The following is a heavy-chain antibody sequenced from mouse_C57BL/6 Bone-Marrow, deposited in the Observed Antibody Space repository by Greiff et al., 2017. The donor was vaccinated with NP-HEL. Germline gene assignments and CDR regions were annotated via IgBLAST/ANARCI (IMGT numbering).Heavy chain of an antibody. Sequence: VQLQQPGTELVKPGASVKLSCKASGYTFTSYWMHWVKQRPGQGLEWIGNINPSNGGTNYNEKFKSKATLTVDKSSSTAYMKLSGLTSEDSAVYYCARWGNYDGYYGFAYWGQGTLVTVSA. J-gene: IGHJ3*01. D-gene: IGHD2-3*01. V-gene: IGHV1-53*01. CDR3: ARWGNYDGYYGFAY. CDR2: INPSNGGT. CDR1: GYTFTSYW.